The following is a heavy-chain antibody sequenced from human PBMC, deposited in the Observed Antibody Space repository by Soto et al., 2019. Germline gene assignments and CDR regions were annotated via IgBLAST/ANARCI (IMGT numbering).Heavy chain of an antibody. CDR1: GFTSGDYA. D-gene: IGHD1-26*01. CDR2: IRSKAYGGTT. Sequence: PGGSLRLSCTASGFTSGDYAMSWFRQAPGKGLEWVGFIRSKAYGGTTEYAASVKGRFTISRDDSKSIAYLQMNSLKTEDTAVYYCTRDPDVIYSGSYWVYGMDVWGQGTTVTVS. J-gene: IGHJ6*02. CDR3: TRDPDVIYSGSYWVYGMDV. V-gene: IGHV3-49*03.